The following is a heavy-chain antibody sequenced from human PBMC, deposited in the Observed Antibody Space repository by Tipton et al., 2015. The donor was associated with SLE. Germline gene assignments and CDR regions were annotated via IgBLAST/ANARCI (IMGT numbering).Heavy chain of an antibody. V-gene: IGHV3-7*03. CDR3: ARFWSGYSTDYMDV. J-gene: IGHJ6*03. CDR1: GFTFSSYW. Sequence: SLRLSCAASGFTFSSYWMSWVRQAPGKGLEWVANIKQDGSDKYYVDSVKGRFTISRDNAKNSLYLQMNSLRAEDTALYYCARFWSGYSTDYMDVWGKGTTVTVSS. CDR2: IKQDGSDK. D-gene: IGHD3-3*01.